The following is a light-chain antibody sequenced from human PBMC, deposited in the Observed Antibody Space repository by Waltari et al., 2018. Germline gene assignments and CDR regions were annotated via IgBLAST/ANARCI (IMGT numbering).Light chain of an antibody. V-gene: IGLV6-57*01. Sequence: NFILTQPHSVSESPGKTVTISCTCRSGSIASNYVQWYQQRPGSSPTTAIYEDNKRPSGVPDRFSGSIDSSSNSASLTISGLKTEDEADYYCQSYDSSNLWVFGGGTKLTVL. CDR1: SGSIASNY. CDR3: QSYDSSNLWV. CDR2: EDN. J-gene: IGLJ3*02.